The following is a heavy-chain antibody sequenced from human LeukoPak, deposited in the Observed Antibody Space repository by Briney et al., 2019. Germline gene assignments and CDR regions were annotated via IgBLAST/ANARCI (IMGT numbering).Heavy chain of an antibody. CDR2: IYYSGSA. Sequence: SETLSLTCTVSGGSISSYYWSWIRQPPGKGLEWIGYIYYSGSANYNPSLKSRVTISVDTSKNQFSLKLSSVTAADTAVYYCARWSYGGSFDYWGQGTLVTVSS. CDR3: ARWSYGGSFDY. V-gene: IGHV4-59*12. D-gene: IGHD4/OR15-4a*01. CDR1: GGSISSYY. J-gene: IGHJ4*02.